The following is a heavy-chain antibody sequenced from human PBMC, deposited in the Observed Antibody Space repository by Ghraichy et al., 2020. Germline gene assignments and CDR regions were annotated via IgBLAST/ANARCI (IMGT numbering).Heavy chain of an antibody. CDR3: ASFAFWSGYLSGAPYYYYYGMDV. J-gene: IGHJ6*02. V-gene: IGHV3-21*01. CDR1: GFTFSSYS. CDR2: ISSSSSYI. D-gene: IGHD3-3*01. Sequence: GESLNISCAASGFTFSSYSMNWVRQAPGKGLEWVSSISSSSSYIYYADSVKGRFTISRDNAKNSLYLQMNSLRAEDTAVYYCASFAFWSGYLSGAPYYYYYGMDVWGQGTTVTVSS.